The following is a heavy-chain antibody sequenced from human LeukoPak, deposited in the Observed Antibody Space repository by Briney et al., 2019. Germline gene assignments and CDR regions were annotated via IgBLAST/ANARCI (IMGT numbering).Heavy chain of an antibody. Sequence: ASVTVSCKASGYTFTGYYMHWVRQAPGQGLEWMGWINPNSGGTNYAQKFQGWVTMTRDTSISTAYMELSRLRSDDTAVYYCARESSSVAGPRGFDYWGQGTLVTVSS. CDR3: ARESSSVAGPRGFDY. D-gene: IGHD6-19*01. V-gene: IGHV1-2*04. CDR2: INPNSGGT. J-gene: IGHJ4*02. CDR1: GYTFTGYY.